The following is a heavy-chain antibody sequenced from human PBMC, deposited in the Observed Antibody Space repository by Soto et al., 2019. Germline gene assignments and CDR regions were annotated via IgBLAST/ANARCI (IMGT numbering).Heavy chain of an antibody. V-gene: IGHV3-33*01. Sequence: QAQLVESGGGVVQPGKSLRLSCAASAFIFNNYGMHWVRQAPGKGLEWVAVIYWDGSRQFYADSVEGRFTISRDNSMNTLYLQANILRVEETAVYYCARDKGSGHWNFDLWGRGTLVTVSS. CDR2: IYWDGSRQ. CDR3: ARDKGSGHWNFDL. D-gene: IGHD3-10*01. J-gene: IGHJ2*01. CDR1: AFIFNNYG.